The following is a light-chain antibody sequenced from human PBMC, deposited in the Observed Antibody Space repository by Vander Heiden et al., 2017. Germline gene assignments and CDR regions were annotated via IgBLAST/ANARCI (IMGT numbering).Light chain of an antibody. CDR3: QSYDSSNQV. Sequence: NFLLTQPHSVSESPGKTVTISCTRSSGSIASNYVQWYQQRPGSPPATVLYEDNQRPSGVPDRFSGSIDSSTNSASLTSSGLKTDDESYYYCQSYDSSNQVFGGGTKVTVL. CDR1: SGSIASNY. J-gene: IGLJ3*02. V-gene: IGLV6-57*01. CDR2: EDN.